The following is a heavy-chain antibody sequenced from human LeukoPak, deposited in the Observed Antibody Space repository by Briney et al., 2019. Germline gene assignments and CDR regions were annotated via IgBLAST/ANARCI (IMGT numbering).Heavy chain of an antibody. J-gene: IGHJ4*02. Sequence: GGSLRLSCSASGFTFSSYAMHWVRQAPGKGLEYVSAISSNGGSTYYADSVKGRFTISRDNSKNTLYLQMSSLRAEDTAVYYCVKDERYVAVAAPYYYFDYWGQGTLVTVSS. CDR3: VKDERYVAVAAPYYYFDY. V-gene: IGHV3-64D*06. CDR1: GFTFSSYA. CDR2: ISSNGGST. D-gene: IGHD6-19*01.